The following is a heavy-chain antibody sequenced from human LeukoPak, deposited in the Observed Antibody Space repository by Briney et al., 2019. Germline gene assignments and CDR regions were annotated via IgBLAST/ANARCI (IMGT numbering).Heavy chain of an antibody. Sequence: NPSESLSLTCTVSGGSISSYYWSWIRQPAGKGLEWIGRMHTSGSTNYNPSLKSRVTISVDTSKNQFSLKLSSVTAADTAVYYCARDLGIAVAGRVRSSDWFDPWGQGTLVTVSS. CDR3: ARDLGIAVAGRVRSSDWFDP. CDR2: MHTSGST. V-gene: IGHV4-4*07. D-gene: IGHD6-19*01. J-gene: IGHJ5*02. CDR1: GGSISSYY.